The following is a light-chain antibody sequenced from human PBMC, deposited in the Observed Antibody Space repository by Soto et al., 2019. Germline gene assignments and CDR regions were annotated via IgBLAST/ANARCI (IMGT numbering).Light chain of an antibody. CDR3: QQYTNSPTST. Sequence: EIVMTQSPATLSVSPGERATLSCRASQSVSSNLAWYQQKPGQAPRLLIYGAATSATGIPVRFSGSGSGPELILIISSLHSEDFAVSYCQQYTNSPTSTFGKGNLLEIK. CDR2: GAA. CDR1: QSVSSN. V-gene: IGKV3-15*01. J-gene: IGKJ2*01.